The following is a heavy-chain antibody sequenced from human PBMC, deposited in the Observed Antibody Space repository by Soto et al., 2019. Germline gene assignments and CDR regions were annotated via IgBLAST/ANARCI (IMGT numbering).Heavy chain of an antibody. V-gene: IGHV4-39*01. CDR2: IYYSGTT. J-gene: IGHJ4*02. Sequence: SETLSLTCTVSGGSISSSSYYWGWIRQPPGKGLEWIGRIYYSGTTFYNPSLKTRVTISVDTSKNQFSLKLSSVTAADTAVYYCARLRNASGWFVRYWGQGTLVTVSS. CDR1: GGSISSSSYY. D-gene: IGHD6-19*01. CDR3: ARLRNASGWFVRY.